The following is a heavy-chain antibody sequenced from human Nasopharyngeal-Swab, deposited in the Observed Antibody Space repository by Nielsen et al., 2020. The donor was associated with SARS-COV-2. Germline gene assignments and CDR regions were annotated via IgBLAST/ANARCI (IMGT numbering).Heavy chain of an antibody. CDR2: ISSSSSTI. Sequence: GESLKISCAASGFTFSSYNMNWVRQAPGKGLEWVSYISSSSSTIYYADSVKGRFTISRDNAKNSLYLQMNSLRDEDTAVYYCARLSGWYLSLAFDYWGQGTLVTVSS. CDR3: ARLSGWYLSLAFDY. D-gene: IGHD6-19*01. V-gene: IGHV3-48*02. CDR1: GFTFSSYN. J-gene: IGHJ4*02.